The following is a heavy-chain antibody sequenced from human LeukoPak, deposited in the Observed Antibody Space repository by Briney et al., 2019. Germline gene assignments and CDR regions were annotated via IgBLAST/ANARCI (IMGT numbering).Heavy chain of an antibody. J-gene: IGHJ3*02. CDR3: ARVDTSLVPDAFDI. V-gene: IGHV4-61*08. Sequence: SETLSLTCAVSGGSISSGGYSWSWIRQPPGKGLEWIGYIYSSGSTSYNPSLKSRVSISADTSKNEFSLKLRSVTAADTAVYFCARVDTSLVPDAFDIWGQGSMVTVSS. CDR1: GGSISSGGYS. D-gene: IGHD5-18*01. CDR2: IYSSGST.